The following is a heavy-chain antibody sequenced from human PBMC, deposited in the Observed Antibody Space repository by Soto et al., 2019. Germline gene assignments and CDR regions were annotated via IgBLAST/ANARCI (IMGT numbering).Heavy chain of an antibody. J-gene: IGHJ4*02. CDR1: GFSLSTSGMC. D-gene: IGHD3-3*01. CDR3: ARIRTNYDFWSGYPAYYFDY. CDR2: IDWDDDK. Sequence: SGPTLVNPTQTLTLTCTFSGFSLSTSGMCVSWIRQPPGKALEWLARIDWDDDKYYSTSPKTRLTISKDTSKNQVVLTMTNMDPVDTATYYCARIRTNYDFWSGYPAYYFDYWGQGTLVTVSS. V-gene: IGHV2-70*11.